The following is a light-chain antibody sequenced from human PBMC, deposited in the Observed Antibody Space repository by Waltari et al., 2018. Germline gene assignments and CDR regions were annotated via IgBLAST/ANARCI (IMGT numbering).Light chain of an antibody. CDR1: SSNIGSNT. CDR3: AAWDDSLNGPVV. Sequence: QSVLTQPPSASGTPGQRVTISCSGSSSNIGSNTVNWYQQLPGTAPKLLIYSNNQRPSGGPDRCSGSESGTAASLAISGLQSEDEADYYCAAWDDSLNGPVVFGGGTKLTVL. CDR2: SNN. J-gene: IGLJ2*01. V-gene: IGLV1-44*01.